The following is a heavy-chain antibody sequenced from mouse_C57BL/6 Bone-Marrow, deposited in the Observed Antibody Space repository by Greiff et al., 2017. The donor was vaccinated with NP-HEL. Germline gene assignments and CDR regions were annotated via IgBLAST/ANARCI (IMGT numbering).Heavy chain of an antibody. J-gene: IGHJ4*01. CDR2: IWWDDDK. CDR1: GFSLSTFGMG. Sequence: QVTLKVSGPGILQPSQTLSLTCSFSGFSLSTFGMGVGWIRQPSGKGLEWLAHIWWDDDKYYNPALKSRLTISKDTSKTQVFLTIANVDTADTATYYCARISYYGSSYGYAMDYWGQGTSVTVSS. D-gene: IGHD1-1*01. CDR3: ARISYYGSSYGYAMDY. V-gene: IGHV8-8*01.